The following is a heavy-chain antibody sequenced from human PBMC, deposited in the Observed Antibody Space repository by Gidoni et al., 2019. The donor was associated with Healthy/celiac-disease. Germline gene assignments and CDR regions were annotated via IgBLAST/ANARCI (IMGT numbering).Heavy chain of an antibody. J-gene: IGHJ4*02. Sequence: QGQLVESGGGVVQPGRSLRLSCAASGFPFRSYAMPWVRQAPGKGLEWVAVISYDGSNKYYADSVKGRFTISRDNSKNTLYLQMNSLRAEDTAVYYCARASLIFGVVIQDYFDYWGQGTLVTVSS. V-gene: IGHV3-30-3*01. CDR3: ARASLIFGVVIQDYFDY. D-gene: IGHD3-3*01. CDR1: GFPFRSYA. CDR2: ISYDGSNK.